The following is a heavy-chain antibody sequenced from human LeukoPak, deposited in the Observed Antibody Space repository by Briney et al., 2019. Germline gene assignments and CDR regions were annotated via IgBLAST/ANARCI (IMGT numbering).Heavy chain of an antibody. Sequence: GGSLRLSCAASGFAFSSYWMSWVRQAPGKGREWVSTISGDTGTTYFADSVKGRFTISRDNSKNTLYLQMNSLRAEDTAVYYCAKVGSSTWYMYYFDYWGQGALVTVSS. CDR3: AKVGSSTWYMYYFDY. J-gene: IGHJ4*02. CDR2: ISGDTGTT. D-gene: IGHD6-13*01. V-gene: IGHV3-23*01. CDR1: GFAFSSYW.